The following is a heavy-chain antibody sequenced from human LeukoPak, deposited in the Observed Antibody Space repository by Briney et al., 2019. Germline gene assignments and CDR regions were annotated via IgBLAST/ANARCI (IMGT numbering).Heavy chain of an antibody. J-gene: IGHJ4*02. CDR1: GGPISSYY. D-gene: IGHD4-17*01. V-gene: IGHV4-4*07. Sequence: SETLSLTCTVSGGPISSYYWSWIRQPAGKGLEWIGRIYTSGTTHYNPSLKSRVTMSVDTSKNQFSLKLSSVTAADTAVYYCARLSTVTTSFGYWGQGTLVTVSS. CDR2: IYTSGTT. CDR3: ARLSTVTTSFGY.